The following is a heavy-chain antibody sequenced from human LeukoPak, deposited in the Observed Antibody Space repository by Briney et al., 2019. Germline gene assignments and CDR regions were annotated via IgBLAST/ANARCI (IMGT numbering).Heavy chain of an antibody. CDR3: ARVNYYDSSGYYYYFDY. V-gene: IGHV1-8*01. D-gene: IGHD3-22*01. CDR2: MNPNSGNT. Sequence: ASVKVSCTASGYTFTSYDINWVRQATGQGLEWMGWMNPNSGNTGYAQKFQGRVTMTRNTSISTAYMELSSLRSEDTAVYYCARVNYYDSSGYYYYFDYWGQGTLVTVSS. CDR1: GYTFTSYD. J-gene: IGHJ4*02.